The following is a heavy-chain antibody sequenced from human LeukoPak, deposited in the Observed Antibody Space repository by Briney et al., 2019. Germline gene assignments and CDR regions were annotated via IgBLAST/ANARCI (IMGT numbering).Heavy chain of an antibody. CDR1: GYTFTSYD. D-gene: IGHD2-2*01. V-gene: IGHV1-18*01. CDR3: ARDLRGYCSSTSCRTDHFLDY. CDR2: ISAYNGNT. J-gene: IGHJ4*02. Sequence: ASVKVSCKASGYTFTSYDINWVRQATGQGLEWMGWISAYNGNTKYAQKFQGRVTMTTDTSTSTAYMELRSLRFDDTAVFYCARDLRGYCSSTSCRTDHFLDYWGQGTLVTVSS.